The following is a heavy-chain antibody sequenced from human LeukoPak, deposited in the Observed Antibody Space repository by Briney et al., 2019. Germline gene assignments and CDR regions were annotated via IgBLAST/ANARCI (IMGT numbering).Heavy chain of an antibody. Sequence: SETLSLTCTVSGGSISYYYWSWIRQSPGKGLEWIGYIYYSGTTNYNPSLKSRVTISVDTSKNQFSLQLRSVTAADSAVYYCAREDPQTRVPEGMDVWGQGPRSPSP. CDR2: IYYSGTT. V-gene: IGHV4-59*01. D-gene: IGHD4/OR15-4a*01. J-gene: IGHJ6*02. CDR1: GGSISYYY. CDR3: AREDPQTRVPEGMDV.